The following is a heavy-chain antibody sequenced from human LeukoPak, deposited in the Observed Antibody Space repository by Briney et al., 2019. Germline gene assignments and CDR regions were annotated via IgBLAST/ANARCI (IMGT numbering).Heavy chain of an antibody. CDR1: GFTFSSSS. J-gene: IGHJ4*02. D-gene: IGHD6-19*01. V-gene: IGHV3-48*01. Sequence: GGSLRLSCAASGFTFSSSSMNWVRQAPGKGLEWVAYISSSSSTIHYAGSVKGRFTISRDNAKNSLYLQMNSLRAEDTAVYYCAREPEYGSGWPVGRFDYWGQGTLVTVSS. CDR3: AREPEYGSGWPVGRFDY. CDR2: ISSSSSTI.